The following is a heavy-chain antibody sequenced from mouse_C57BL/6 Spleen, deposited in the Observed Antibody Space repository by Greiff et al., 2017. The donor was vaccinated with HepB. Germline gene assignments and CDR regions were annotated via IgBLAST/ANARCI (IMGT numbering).Heavy chain of an antibody. CDR2: ISYDGSN. V-gene: IGHV3-6*01. D-gene: IGHD2-10*01. CDR1: GYSITSGYY. J-gene: IGHJ3*01. CDR3: ARGAPYYGNYGGFAY. Sequence: VQLQQSGPGLVKPSQSLSLTCSVTGYSITSGYYWNWIRQFPGNKLEWMGYISYDGSNNYNPSLKNRISITRDTSKNQFFLKLNSVTTEDTATYYCARGAPYYGNYGGFAYWGQGTLVTVSA.